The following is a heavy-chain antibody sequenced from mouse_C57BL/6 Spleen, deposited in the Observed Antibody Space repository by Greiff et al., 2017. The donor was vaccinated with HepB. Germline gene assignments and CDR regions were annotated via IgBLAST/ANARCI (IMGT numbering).Heavy chain of an antibody. CDR2: IDPSDSYT. D-gene: IGHD2-4*01. CDR3: ARGPFYYDYDGYFDV. CDR1: GYTFTSYW. Sequence: QVQLKQSGAELVMPGASVKLSCKASGYTFTSYWMHWVKQRPGQGLEWIGEIDPSDSYTNYNQKFKGKSTLTVDKSSSTAYMQLSSLTSEDSAVYYCARGPFYYDYDGYFDVWGTGTTVTVSS. J-gene: IGHJ1*03. V-gene: IGHV1-69*01.